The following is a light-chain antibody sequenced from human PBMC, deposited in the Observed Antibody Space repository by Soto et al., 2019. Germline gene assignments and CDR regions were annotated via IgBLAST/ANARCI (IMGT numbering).Light chain of an antibody. CDR1: QSVGGY. CDR3: QQREDWPRA. V-gene: IGKV3-11*01. Sequence: EIVLTQSPATLSLSPGERATLSCRAGQSVGGYLGWYQQKPGQAPRLLIYDASQRATGVPARFSASGSGTDFTLTISRLEPEDCAIYYCQQREDWPRAFGGGTKVEFK. J-gene: IGKJ4*01. CDR2: DAS.